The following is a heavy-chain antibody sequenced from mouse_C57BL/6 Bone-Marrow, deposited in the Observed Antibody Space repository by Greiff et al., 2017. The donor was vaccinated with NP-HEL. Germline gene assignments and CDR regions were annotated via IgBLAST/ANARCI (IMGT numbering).Heavy chain of an antibody. CDR1: GYAFTNYL. D-gene: IGHD2-2*01. CDR3: ARGGVTRLFDY. J-gene: IGHJ2*01. CDR2: INPGSGGT. V-gene: IGHV1-54*01. Sequence: QVQLQQSGAELVRPGTSVKVSCKASGYAFTNYLIEWVKQRPGQGLEWIGVINPGSGGTNYNEKFKGKATLTADKSSSTAYMQLSSLTSEDSAVYVCARGGVTRLFDYWGQGTTLTVSS.